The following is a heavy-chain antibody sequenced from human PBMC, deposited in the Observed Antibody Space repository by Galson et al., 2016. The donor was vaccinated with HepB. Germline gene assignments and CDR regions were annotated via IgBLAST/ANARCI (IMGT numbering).Heavy chain of an antibody. Sequence: SLRLSCAASGFTFGDYPMSWFRQAPGRGLEWVGFIRSKAYGGTTEYAASVKGRFTISRDDSKSIVYLQMNSLKTEDTAVYYCTRELRSYWYFDLRGRGTRVAVSS. CDR1: GFTFGDYP. CDR2: IRSKAYGGTT. D-gene: IGHD4-17*01. V-gene: IGHV3-49*03. CDR3: TRELRSYWYFDL. J-gene: IGHJ2*01.